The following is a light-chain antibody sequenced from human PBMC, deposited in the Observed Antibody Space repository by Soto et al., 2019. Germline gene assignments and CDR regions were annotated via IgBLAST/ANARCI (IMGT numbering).Light chain of an antibody. CDR2: DAS. CDR3: QQRSNWPPWT. V-gene: IGKV3-11*01. CDR1: QSVSSY. Sequence: EIVLTQYPATLSLSPGERATLSYRASQSVSSYLAWYQQKPGQAPRLLIQDASNRATGIPARFSGSGSGTDFTLTISSLEPEDFAVYYCQQRSNWPPWTFGQGTKVEIK. J-gene: IGKJ1*01.